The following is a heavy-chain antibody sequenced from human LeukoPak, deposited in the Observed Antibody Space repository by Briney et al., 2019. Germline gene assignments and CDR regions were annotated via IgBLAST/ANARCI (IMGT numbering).Heavy chain of an antibody. CDR3: AREVSVVRGVD. CDR1: GFTFSNYA. CDR2: ITGTGRST. D-gene: IGHD3-10*01. V-gene: IGHV3-23*01. J-gene: IGHJ4*02. Sequence: PGGSLRLSCAASGFTFSNYAMSWVRQAPGKGLEWVSSITGTGRSTYYADSVKGRFTISRDNSKNTLYVQMNSLRAEDTAVYYCAREVSVVRGVDWGQGTLVTVSS.